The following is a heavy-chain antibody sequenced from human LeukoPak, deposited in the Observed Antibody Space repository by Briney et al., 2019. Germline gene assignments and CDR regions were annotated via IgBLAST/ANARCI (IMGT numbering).Heavy chain of an antibody. V-gene: IGHV3-53*01. J-gene: IGHJ1*01. CDR3: AEVRRGSGGSPEYIQQ. D-gene: IGHD3-10*01. CDR2: IYSGGTT. CDR1: AFSSNY. Sequence: GGSLRLSCAASAFSSNYMSWVRPAPGQGLEWVSIIYSGGTTYYADSVKGRFTIYRDNSKNTLYLQMDSLRAEDTAVYYCAEVRRGSGGSPEYIQQWGQGALVTVSS.